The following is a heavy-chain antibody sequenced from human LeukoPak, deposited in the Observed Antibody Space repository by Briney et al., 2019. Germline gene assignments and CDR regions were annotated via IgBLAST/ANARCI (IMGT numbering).Heavy chain of an antibody. CDR3: ARKSASGNYPLDY. CDR1: GFNFNNYA. J-gene: IGHJ4*02. V-gene: IGHV3-9*01. Sequence: AGGSLRLSCAGSGFNFNNYAMHWVRQAPGKGLEWLSGISWNSGTRGYADSVKGRFTISRDNAKNTVFLQMSSLRAEDTALYYCARKSASGNYPLDYWGQGTLVTVSS. D-gene: IGHD3-10*01. CDR2: ISWNSGTR.